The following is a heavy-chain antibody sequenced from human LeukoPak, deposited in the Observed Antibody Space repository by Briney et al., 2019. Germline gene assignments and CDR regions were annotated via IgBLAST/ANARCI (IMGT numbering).Heavy chain of an antibody. J-gene: IGHJ4*02. CDR1: GFTFSSYE. D-gene: IGHD6-19*01. V-gene: IGHV3-48*03. CDR2: ISGSGSSI. CDR3: AKAVASGRSFDY. Sequence: GGSLRLSCAASGFTFSSYEMNWVRQAPGKGLEWVSFISGSGSSIYYADSVKGRFTISRDNAKNALYLQMNSLRAEDTAVYYCAKAVASGRSFDYWGQGTLVTVSS.